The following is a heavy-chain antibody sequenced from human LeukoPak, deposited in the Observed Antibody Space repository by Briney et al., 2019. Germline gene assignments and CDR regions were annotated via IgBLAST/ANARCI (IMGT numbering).Heavy chain of an antibody. D-gene: IGHD6-19*01. Sequence: SETLSLTCTVSGGSISSYYWSWIRQAPGKGLEWIGYMYYSGSTNYNPSLKSRVTISLDTSKNQFSLKLSSVTAADTAVYYCASATGHSSGWYFDYWGQGTLVTVSS. CDR1: GGSISSYY. CDR2: MYYSGST. V-gene: IGHV4-59*01. J-gene: IGHJ4*02. CDR3: ASATGHSSGWYFDY.